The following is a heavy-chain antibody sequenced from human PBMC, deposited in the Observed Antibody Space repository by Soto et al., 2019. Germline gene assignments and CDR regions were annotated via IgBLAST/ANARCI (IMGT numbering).Heavy chain of an antibody. D-gene: IGHD1-1*01. J-gene: IGHJ5*02. CDR1: GASISGFY. CDR3: VRDGTKTLRDWFDP. CDR2: IYATGTT. Sequence: SETLSLTCTVSGASISGFYWSWIRKSAGKGREWIGRIYATGTTDYNPSLKSRVMMSVDTSKKQFSLKLRSVTAADTAVYYCVRDGTKTLRDWFDPWGQGISVTVSS. V-gene: IGHV4-4*07.